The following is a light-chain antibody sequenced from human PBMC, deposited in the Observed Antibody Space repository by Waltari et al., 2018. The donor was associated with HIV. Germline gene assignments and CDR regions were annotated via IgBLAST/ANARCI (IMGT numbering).Light chain of an antibody. CDR2: GNT. V-gene: IGLV1-40*01. CDR3: QSYDSSLSGVV. CDR1: SSNIGAGYD. J-gene: IGLJ2*01. Sequence: QSVLTQPPSVSGAPGQRVTISCTGGSSNIGAGYDVHWYQQLPGTAPKLLIHGNTNRPSWVPDRFSGSKSGTSASLAITGLQAEDESDYYCQSYDSSLSGVVFGGGTKLTVL.